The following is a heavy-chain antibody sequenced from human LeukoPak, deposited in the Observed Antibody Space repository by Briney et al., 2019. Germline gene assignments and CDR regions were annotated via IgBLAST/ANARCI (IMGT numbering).Heavy chain of an antibody. Sequence: PSETLSLTCTVSGGSIDSNSYFWSWIRQPPGKGLEWIGYISNSGSTYYSPSLKSRITISVDTSKNQFSLKLNSVTAADTAVYYCATVIYDVLTGYSLQWGQGTLVTASS. D-gene: IGHD3-9*01. J-gene: IGHJ4*02. CDR1: GGSIDSNSYF. V-gene: IGHV4-31*03. CDR2: ISNSGST. CDR3: ATVIYDVLTGYSLQ.